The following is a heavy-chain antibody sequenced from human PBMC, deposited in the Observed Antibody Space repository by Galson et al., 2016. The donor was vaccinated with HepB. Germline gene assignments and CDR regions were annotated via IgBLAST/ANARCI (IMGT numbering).Heavy chain of an antibody. CDR3: VKEVGAPGAFDI. CDR2: IYSGDNT. CDR1: GFTVGSNY. J-gene: IGHJ3*02. V-gene: IGHV3-53*01. Sequence: SLRLSCAASGFTVGSNYMSRVRRAPGKGLEWVSVIYSGDNTYYADSVKGRFTISRDNSKNTLYLQMNSLRAEDAALYYCVKEVGAPGAFDIWGLGTLVTVSS. D-gene: IGHD1-26*01.